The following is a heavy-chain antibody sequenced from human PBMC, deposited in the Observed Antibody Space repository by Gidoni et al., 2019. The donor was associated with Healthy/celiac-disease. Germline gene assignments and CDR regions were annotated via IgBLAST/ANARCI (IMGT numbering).Heavy chain of an antibody. CDR1: GGTFSSYD. Sequence: QVQLVQSGAELKNPGSSLKVSCKASGGTFSSYDITCVRQAPGQGLEWIGGIIPIFGTANYAQKFQGRVTITADKSTSTAYMELSSLRSEDTAVYYCASPGPHIRDSSGYYSNWYFDLWGRGTLVTVSS. CDR2: IIPIFGTA. V-gene: IGHV1-69*06. J-gene: IGHJ2*01. D-gene: IGHD3-22*01. CDR3: ASPGPHIRDSSGYYSNWYFDL.